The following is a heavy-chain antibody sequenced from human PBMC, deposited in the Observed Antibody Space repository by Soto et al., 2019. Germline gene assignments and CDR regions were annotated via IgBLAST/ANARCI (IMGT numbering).Heavy chain of an antibody. CDR3: AAGEASSRNLAPYYLDF. D-gene: IGHD6-13*01. CDR1: GGSMINYF. CDR2: IHYSGATSFFP. J-gene: IGHJ4*02. Sequence: SETLSLTCTVSGGSMINYFWTWIRQPPGKGLEWIGYIHYSGATSFFPSYNPSLRSRVTISEDTSKNQFSLKLLSVTTADTAVYFCAAGEASSRNLAPYYLDFWGQGTLVTVSS. V-gene: IGHV4-59*01.